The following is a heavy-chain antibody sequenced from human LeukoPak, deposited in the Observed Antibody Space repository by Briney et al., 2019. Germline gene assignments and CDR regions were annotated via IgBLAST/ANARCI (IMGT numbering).Heavy chain of an antibody. CDR2: IYYSGST. D-gene: IGHD4-23*01. CDR3: ARPAYGGKRGANWFDP. V-gene: IGHV4-59*12. J-gene: IGHJ5*02. CDR1: GGSISSYY. Sequence: SETLSLTCNVSGGSISSYYWSWIRQPPGKGLEWIGYIYYSGSTNYNPSLKSRVTISVDTSKNQFSLKLSSVTAADTAVYYCARPAYGGKRGANWFDPWGQGTLVTVSS.